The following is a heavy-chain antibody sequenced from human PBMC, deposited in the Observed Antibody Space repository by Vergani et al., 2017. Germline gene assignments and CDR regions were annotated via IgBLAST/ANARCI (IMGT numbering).Heavy chain of an antibody. V-gene: IGHV1-69*01. CDR3: ARVRDYGVLFDY. Sequence: QVQLVQSGAEVKKPGSSVKVSCKASGGTFSSSAISWVRQAPGQGLEWMGGIIPIFGTANYAQKFQGRVTITADESTSTAYMELSSLRSADTAVYYCARVRDYGVLFDYWGQGTLVTVSS. CDR1: GGTFSSSA. D-gene: IGHD4-17*01. J-gene: IGHJ4*02. CDR2: IIPIFGTA.